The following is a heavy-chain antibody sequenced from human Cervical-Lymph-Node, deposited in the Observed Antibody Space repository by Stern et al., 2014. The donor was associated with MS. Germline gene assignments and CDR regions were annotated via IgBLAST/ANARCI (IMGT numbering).Heavy chain of an antibody. CDR3: AKDSVFSGYTFGRGYLDS. CDR2: INWISGSI. D-gene: IGHD5-12*01. Sequence: EVQLVESGGGLLQPGRSLRLSCLASGFNFKSYAMHWVRQVSWMGLEWIAGINWISGSIGYADSVKGRFIVSRDNGENTLFLNMDSLTSDDTGLYYCAKDSVFSGYTFGRGYLDSWGEGVQVTVSS. CDR1: GFNFKSYA. V-gene: IGHV3-9*01. J-gene: IGHJ4*02.